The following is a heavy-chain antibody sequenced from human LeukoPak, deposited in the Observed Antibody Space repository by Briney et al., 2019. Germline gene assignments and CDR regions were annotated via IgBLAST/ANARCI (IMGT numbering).Heavy chain of an antibody. D-gene: IGHD2-2*02. Sequence: ASVKVSCKASGCDFSSFDVNWVRQAPGQGLEWMGWVNPNSGNSGYAQKFQGRVTTTRNTSINTAYMELINLQSDDTAVYYCVRGTPYCSSASCYNYWGQGSLVTVSS. CDR1: GCDFSSFD. V-gene: IGHV1-8*01. J-gene: IGHJ4*02. CDR3: VRGTPYCSSASCYNY. CDR2: VNPNSGNS.